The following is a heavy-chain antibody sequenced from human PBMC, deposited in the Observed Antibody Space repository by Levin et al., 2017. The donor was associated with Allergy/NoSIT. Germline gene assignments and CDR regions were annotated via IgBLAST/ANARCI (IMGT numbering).Heavy chain of an antibody. CDR2: INSDGSNT. CDR1: GFTVSNYW. V-gene: IGHV3-74*01. CDR3: ARGGCSSTSCLDN. J-gene: IGHJ4*02. Sequence: GGSLRLSCAASGFTVSNYWMHWVRQAPGKGLVWVSHINSDGSNTNYVDSVKGRFTISRDNAKNTLYLQMNSLRDEDTAVYYCARGGCSSTSCLDNWGQGTLVTVSP. D-gene: IGHD2-2*01.